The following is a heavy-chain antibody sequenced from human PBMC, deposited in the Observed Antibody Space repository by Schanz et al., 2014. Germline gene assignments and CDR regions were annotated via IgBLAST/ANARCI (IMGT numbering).Heavy chain of an antibody. D-gene: IGHD1-1*01. Sequence: VQLLDSGGGLVQPGGSLRLSCAASGFTFSTYAMHWVRQAPGKGLEWVALISNDGSIKYYADSVKGRFTISRDNSKNTLYLQMNSLRAGDTAVYDCARGTDWNLHYWGQGALVTVSS. J-gene: IGHJ4*02. CDR1: GFTFSTYA. CDR2: ISNDGSIK. V-gene: IGHV3-30-3*01. CDR3: ARGTDWNLHY.